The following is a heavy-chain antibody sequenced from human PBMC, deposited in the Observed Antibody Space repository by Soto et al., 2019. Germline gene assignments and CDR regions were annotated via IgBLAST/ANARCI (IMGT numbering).Heavy chain of an antibody. Sequence: SETLSLTCAVSGGSFSGYYWSWIRQPPGKGLEWIGEINHSGSTNYNPSLKSRVTISVDRSKNQFSLNLSSVTAADTAVYYCARVPPVVTPRGTYYYYYYGMDVWGQGTTVTVSS. CDR2: INHSGST. CDR1: GGSFSGYY. D-gene: IGHD2-21*02. J-gene: IGHJ6*02. CDR3: ARVPPVVTPRGTYYYYYYGMDV. V-gene: IGHV4-34*01.